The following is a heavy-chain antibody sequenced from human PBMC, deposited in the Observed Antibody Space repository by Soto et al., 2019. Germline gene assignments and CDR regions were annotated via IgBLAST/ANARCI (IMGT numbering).Heavy chain of an antibody. CDR3: ARASLVGPRGGRYLDY. J-gene: IGHJ4*02. V-gene: IGHV3-72*01. CDR1: GFTFSAHY. D-gene: IGHD1-26*01. Sequence: EVQLVESGGGLVQPGGSLRLSCAASGFTFSAHYMDWVRQAPGKGLEWVGRIKNKANSYTTEYAASVEGRFTISRADSQNSLYLQMQSLKPEATAVYYCARASLVGPRGGRYLDYLVQGSQFAVSS. CDR2: IKNKANSYTT.